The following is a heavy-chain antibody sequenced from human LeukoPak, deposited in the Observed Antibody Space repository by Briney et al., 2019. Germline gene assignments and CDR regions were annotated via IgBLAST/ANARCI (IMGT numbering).Heavy chain of an antibody. CDR1: GFTFDDYA. Sequence: PGGSLRLSCAASGFTFDDYAMHWVRQAPRKGLEWVSLISGDGGSTYYADSVKGRFTTSRDNSKNSLYLQMNSLRTEDTALYYCAKDRYSSGWSPFDYWGQGTLVTVSS. J-gene: IGHJ4*02. V-gene: IGHV3-43*02. CDR3: AKDRYSSGWSPFDY. D-gene: IGHD6-19*01. CDR2: ISGDGGST.